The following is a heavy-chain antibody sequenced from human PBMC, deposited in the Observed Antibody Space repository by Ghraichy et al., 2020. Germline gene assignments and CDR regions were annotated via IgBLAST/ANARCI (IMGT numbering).Heavy chain of an antibody. CDR1: GFTVSSNY. V-gene: IGHV3-53*01. D-gene: IGHD3-16*01. J-gene: IGHJ1*01. CDR2: IYSGGST. CDR3: ARSDYALRGAQH. Sequence: GGSLRLSCAASGFTVSSNYMSWVRQAPGKGLEWVSVIYSGGSTYYADSVKGRFTISRDNSKNTLYLQMNSLRAEDTAVYYCARSDYALRGAQHWGQGTLVTVSS.